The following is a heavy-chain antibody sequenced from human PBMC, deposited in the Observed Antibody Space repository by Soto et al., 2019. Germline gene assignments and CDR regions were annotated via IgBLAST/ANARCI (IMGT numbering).Heavy chain of an antibody. CDR1: GFTFSDSW. CDR3: VRGCSKYAS. J-gene: IGHJ5*02. Sequence: EVQLVESGGGLVQPGGSLRLSCTASGFTFSDSWMTWVRQAPGKGLEWVARIKPDESEKKYADSVKGRFSISRDNAKNSMYLQMDSLRGEDTAVYDCVRGCSKYASWGQGTLVTVSS. D-gene: IGHD4-4*01. V-gene: IGHV3-7*01. CDR2: IKPDESEK.